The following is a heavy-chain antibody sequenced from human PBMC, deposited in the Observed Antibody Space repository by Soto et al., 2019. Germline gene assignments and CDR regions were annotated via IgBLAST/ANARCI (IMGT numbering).Heavy chain of an antibody. V-gene: IGHV3-53*01. CDR2: IYSGGST. CDR3: ARSSLRIAEAGGLLDY. J-gene: IGHJ4*02. D-gene: IGHD6-13*01. CDR1: GFTVSNNY. Sequence: GGSLRLSCAASGFTVSNNYMSWVRQAPGKGLEWVSIIYSGGSTYYADSVKGRFTISRDNSKNTLYLQMNSLRAEDTAVYYCARSSLRIAEAGGLLDYWGQGTPVTVSS.